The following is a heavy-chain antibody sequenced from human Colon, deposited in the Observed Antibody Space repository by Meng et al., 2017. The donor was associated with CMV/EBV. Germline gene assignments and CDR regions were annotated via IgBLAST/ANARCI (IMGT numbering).Heavy chain of an antibody. Sequence: GGSLKISCSASGFTFSAFSMNWVRQTPSKGLEWVSIIYQDGRQFYADSVKGRFTISRDNSRDTVYLQMTDLRADDTATYFCAKDWTQDGLFTFDFWGRGTVVTVSS. J-gene: IGHJ4*02. D-gene: IGHD1-1*01. CDR1: GFTFSAFS. CDR2: IYQDGRQ. CDR3: AKDWTQDGLFTFDF. V-gene: IGHV3-23*03.